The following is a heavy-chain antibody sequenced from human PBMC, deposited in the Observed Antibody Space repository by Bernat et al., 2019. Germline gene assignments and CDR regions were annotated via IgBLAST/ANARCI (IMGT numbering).Heavy chain of an antibody. Sequence: QVQLVESGGGVVQPGRSLRLSCAASGFTFSSYGMHWVRQAPGKGLEWVAVISSDGSNKYYTDSVKGRFTIYRDNSKNTLYLQMDGMKDEDTDVYYFANRDGADVHDIDYWGQGTLVTVSS. CDR1: GFTFSSYG. D-gene: IGHD3-9*01. CDR3: ANRDGADVHDIDY. CDR2: ISSDGSNK. V-gene: IGHV3-30*18. J-gene: IGHJ4*02.